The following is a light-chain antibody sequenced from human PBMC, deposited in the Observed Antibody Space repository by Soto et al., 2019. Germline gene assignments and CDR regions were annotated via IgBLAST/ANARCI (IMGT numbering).Light chain of an antibody. Sequence: QSALTQPASVSGSPGQSITISCTGTSSDVGGYNYVSWYQQHPGKAPKLMIYDVSNRPSGVSNRFSGSKSGNTASLTISGRQDEDEADYYCSSYTSSSPLFGGGTQLTVL. V-gene: IGLV2-14*01. CDR3: SSYTSSSPL. CDR2: DVS. J-gene: IGLJ2*01. CDR1: SSDVGGYNY.